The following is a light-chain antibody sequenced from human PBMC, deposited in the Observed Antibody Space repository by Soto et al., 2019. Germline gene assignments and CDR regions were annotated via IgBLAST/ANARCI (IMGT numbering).Light chain of an antibody. CDR3: QQYERYPMT. CDR2: DAS. J-gene: IGKJ4*01. CDR1: QSVSSY. V-gene: IGKV3-11*01. Sequence: EIVLTQSPATLSLSPGERATLSCRASQSVSSYLAWYQQKPGQAPRLLIYDASNRATGIPARFSGSGSGTEFTLTISSLQPDDFATYYCQQYERYPMTFGGGTKVEIK.